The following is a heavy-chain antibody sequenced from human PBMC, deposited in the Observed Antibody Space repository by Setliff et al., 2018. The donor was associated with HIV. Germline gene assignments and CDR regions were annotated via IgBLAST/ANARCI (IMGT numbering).Heavy chain of an antibody. CDR2: LTPHSGDT. Sequence: ASVKVSCKASGGTFSTSAISWVRQAPGQGLEWMGRLTPHSGDTISADRFQGRLVMTTNTSTTTAFMELSSLRSDDTALYFCARGWGLWFGQLSILPLDPWGQGTLVTVSS. D-gene: IGHD3-10*01. J-gene: IGHJ5*02. V-gene: IGHV1-8*01. CDR1: GGTFSTSA. CDR3: ARGWGLWFGQLSILPLDP.